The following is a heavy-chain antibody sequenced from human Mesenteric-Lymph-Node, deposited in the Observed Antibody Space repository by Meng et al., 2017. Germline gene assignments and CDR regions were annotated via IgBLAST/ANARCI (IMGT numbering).Heavy chain of an antibody. CDR3: ARDLLWLGGGIDY. CDR1: GFAFRSYW. Sequence: GESLKISCAASGFAFRSYWMGWVRQVPGKGLEWVANIKPDGNEEYYLDSVRGRFTISRDNSKNSLYLQMGSLRAEDTAVYYCARDLLWLGGGIDYWGQGTLVTVSS. V-gene: IGHV3-7*01. D-gene: IGHD6-19*01. CDR2: IKPDGNEE. J-gene: IGHJ4*02.